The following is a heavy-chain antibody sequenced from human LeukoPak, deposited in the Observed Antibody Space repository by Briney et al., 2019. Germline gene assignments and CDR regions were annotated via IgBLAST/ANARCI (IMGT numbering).Heavy chain of an antibody. CDR2: VHSSGST. V-gene: IGHV4-59*01. CDR1: GGSISNYY. CDR3: ASSAPPYYYDSSGYYFGY. D-gene: IGHD3-22*01. J-gene: IGHJ4*02. Sequence: SETLSLTCTVSGGSISNYYWSWIRQPPGKGLEWIGFVHSSGSTNYSPSLKSRVTISVDMSKNQFSLKLSSVTAADTAVYYCASSAPPYYYDSSGYYFGYWGQGTLVTVSS.